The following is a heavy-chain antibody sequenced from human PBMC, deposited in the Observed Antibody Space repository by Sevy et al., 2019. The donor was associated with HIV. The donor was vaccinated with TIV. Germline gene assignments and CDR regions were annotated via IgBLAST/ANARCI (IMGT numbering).Heavy chain of an antibody. D-gene: IGHD5-18*01. CDR2: MYYDGSA. CDR3: ARGEDSAMIDY. J-gene: IGHJ4*02. V-gene: IGHV4-39*01. Sequence: SETLSLTCTVSGGSISSGSYYWGWIRQPPGKGLEWIGTMYYDGSAYYNPSLQSRVSMSVDTSKNQFSLNLSSVTAADTAVYFSARGEDSAMIDYWGQGTLVTVSS. CDR1: GGSISSGSYY.